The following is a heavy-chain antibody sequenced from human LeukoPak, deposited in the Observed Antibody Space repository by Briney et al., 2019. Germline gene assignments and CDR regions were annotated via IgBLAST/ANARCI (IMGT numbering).Heavy chain of an antibody. CDR3: AKELGGDIVVVPAAYDY. Sequence: PGGPLRLSCAASGFTFSSYGMHWVRQAPGKGLEGVAVISYDGSNKYYADSVKGRFTISRDNSKNTLYLQMNSLRAEDTAVYYCAKELGGDIVVVPAAYDYWGQGTLVTVSS. V-gene: IGHV3-30*18. CDR2: ISYDGSNK. CDR1: GFTFSSYG. J-gene: IGHJ4*02. D-gene: IGHD2-2*01.